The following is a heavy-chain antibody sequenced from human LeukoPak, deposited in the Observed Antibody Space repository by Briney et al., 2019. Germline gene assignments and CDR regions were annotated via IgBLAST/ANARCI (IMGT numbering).Heavy chain of an antibody. CDR1: GYSFNTYW. Sequence: GESLKISCKGSGYSFNTYWIGWVRQMPGKGLEWMGIIYPGDSDTRYGPSFQGQVTIAADKSISTAYLQWSSLKASDTAMYYCARRTLGAIDAFDIWGPGTMVTVSS. CDR3: ARRTLGAIDAFDI. CDR2: IYPGDSDT. D-gene: IGHD1-26*01. V-gene: IGHV5-51*01. J-gene: IGHJ3*02.